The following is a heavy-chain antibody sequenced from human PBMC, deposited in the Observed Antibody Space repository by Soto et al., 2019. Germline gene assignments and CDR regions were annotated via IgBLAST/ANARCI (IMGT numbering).Heavy chain of an antibody. V-gene: IGHV4-59*01. CDR3: ARDRLAASGGVRGWFYP. CDR1: GGSISSYY. D-gene: IGHD6-13*01. Sequence: QVQLQESGPGLVKPSETLSLTCTVSGGSISSYYWSWIRQPPGKGLEWIGYIYSSGSTNYNPSLKNRVTLSVDTSKNQFSLELSSVTAADTAVYYCARDRLAASGGVRGWFYPWGQGTLVTGAS. CDR2: IYSSGST. J-gene: IGHJ5*02.